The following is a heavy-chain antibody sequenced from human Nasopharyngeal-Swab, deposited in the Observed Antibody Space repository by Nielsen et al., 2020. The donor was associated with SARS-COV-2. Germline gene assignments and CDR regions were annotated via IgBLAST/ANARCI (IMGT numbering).Heavy chain of an antibody. D-gene: IGHD1-14*01. J-gene: IGHJ3*02. Sequence: GGSLRLSCAASGFTFSSYAMSWVRQAPGKGPEWVSAISGSGGSTYYADSVKGRFTISRDNSKNTLYLQMNSLRAEDTAVYYCAKGRSNRDAFDIWGQGTMVTVSS. CDR1: GFTFSSYA. V-gene: IGHV3-23*01. CDR3: AKGRSNRDAFDI. CDR2: ISGSGGST.